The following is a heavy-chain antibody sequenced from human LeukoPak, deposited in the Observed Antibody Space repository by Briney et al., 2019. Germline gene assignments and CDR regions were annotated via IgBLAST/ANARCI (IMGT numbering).Heavy chain of an antibody. CDR1: GGSISSYY. J-gene: IGHJ3*02. Sequence: PSETLSLTCTVSGGSISSYYWSWIRQPPGKGLEWIGYIYYSGSTNYNPSLKSRVTISVDTSKNQFSLKLSSVTAADTAVYYCARRGQRSGSGAFDIWGQGTMVTVSS. CDR2: IYYSGST. D-gene: IGHD1-26*01. CDR3: ARRGQRSGSGAFDI. V-gene: IGHV4-59*08.